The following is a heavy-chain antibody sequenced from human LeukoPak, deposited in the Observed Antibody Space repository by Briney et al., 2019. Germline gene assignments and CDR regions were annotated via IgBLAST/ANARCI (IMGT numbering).Heavy chain of an antibody. CDR2: IIYDGSNK. V-gene: IGHV3-30*04. D-gene: IGHD6-19*01. CDR1: GFDFSSYA. J-gene: IGHJ4*01. Sequence: GGSLRLSCAASGFDFSSYAMHWVRQAPGKGLEWMAVIIYDGSNKNYADSVKGRFTISRDNSRNTLYMKVNSLRVEDTAVYYCARGVGETLSGWTLDYWGHGTLVAVSS. CDR3: ARGVGETLSGWTLDY.